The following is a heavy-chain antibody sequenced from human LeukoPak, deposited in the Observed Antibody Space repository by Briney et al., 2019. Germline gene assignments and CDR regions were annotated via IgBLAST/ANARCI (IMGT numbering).Heavy chain of an antibody. CDR2: IYTSGST. J-gene: IGHJ4*02. V-gene: IGHV4-61*02. CDR1: GGSISGGSYY. Sequence: SQTLSLTCTVSGGSISGGSYYWSWIRQPAGKGLEWIGRIYTSGSTNYNPSLKSRVTISVDTSKNQFSLKLSSVTAADTAVYYCAREGKLIDYWGQGTLVTVSS. D-gene: IGHD3-16*01. CDR3: AREGKLIDY.